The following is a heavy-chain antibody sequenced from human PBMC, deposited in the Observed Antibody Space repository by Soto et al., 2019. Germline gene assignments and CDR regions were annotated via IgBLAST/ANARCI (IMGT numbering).Heavy chain of an antibody. D-gene: IGHD3-16*01. CDR3: AKSRDGNNYSWGKYYFDY. CDR1: GFTFSSYA. CDR2: ISGSGGST. Sequence: EVQLLESGGGLVQPGGSLRLSCAASGFTFSSYAMSWVRQAPGKGLEWVSAISGSGGSTYYADSVKGRFTISRDNSKNTLYLQMNSLRAEDTAVYYCAKSRDGNNYSWGKYYFDYWGQGTLVTVSS. J-gene: IGHJ4*02. V-gene: IGHV3-23*01.